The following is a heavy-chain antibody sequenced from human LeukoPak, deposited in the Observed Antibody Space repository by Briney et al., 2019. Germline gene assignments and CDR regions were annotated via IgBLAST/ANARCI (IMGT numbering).Heavy chain of an antibody. Sequence: PSETLSLTCTVSGGSISTYSWNWIRQPPGKGLEWIGYIYNSGSTNYNPSLKSRVSMSVDTSKNQFSLKLNSVTAADTAVYYCARVLMVVAATDAFGIWGQGTTVTASS. CDR1: GGSISTYS. J-gene: IGHJ3*02. D-gene: IGHD2-15*01. CDR3: ARVLMVVAATDAFGI. V-gene: IGHV4-59*01. CDR2: IYNSGST.